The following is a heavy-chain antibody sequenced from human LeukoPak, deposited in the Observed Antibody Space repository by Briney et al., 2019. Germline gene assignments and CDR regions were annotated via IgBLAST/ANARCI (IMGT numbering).Heavy chain of an antibody. V-gene: IGHV3-7*01. CDR1: GFTFSSYW. D-gene: IGHD4-17*01. CDR2: IKQDGNEK. J-gene: IGHJ5*02. Sequence: GGSLRLSCAASGFTFSSYWMNWVRQAPGKGLEWVANIKQDGNEKYYVDSVKGRFTISRDNAKNSLYLQMNSLRAEDTAVYYCARSRYTVTRTPDWFDPWGQGTLVTVSS. CDR3: ARSRYTVTRTPDWFDP.